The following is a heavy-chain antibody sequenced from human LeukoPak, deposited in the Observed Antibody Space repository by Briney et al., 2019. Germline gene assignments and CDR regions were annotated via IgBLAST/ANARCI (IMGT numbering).Heavy chain of an antibody. CDR2: IYYSGST. J-gene: IGHJ3*02. CDR3: ARGGTYYYDSSGYQRAFDI. D-gene: IGHD3-22*01. Sequence: SETLSLTCTVSGGSISSYYWSWIRQPPGKGLEWIGYIYYSGSTNYNPSLKSRVTISVDTSKNQFSLKLSSVAAADTAVYYCARGGTYYYDSSGYQRAFDIWGQGTMVTVSS. CDR1: GGSISSYY. V-gene: IGHV4-59*01.